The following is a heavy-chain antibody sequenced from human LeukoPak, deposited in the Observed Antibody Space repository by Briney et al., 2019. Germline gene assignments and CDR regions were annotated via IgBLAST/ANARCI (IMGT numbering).Heavy chain of an antibody. Sequence: SETLSLTCTVSGGSISSYYWSWIRQPAGKGLGWIGRIYTSGSTNYNPSLKSRVTMSVDTSKNQFSLKLSSVTAADTAVYYCAREPIVVVPAAMGGAFDIWGQGTMVTVSS. CDR1: GGSISSYY. D-gene: IGHD2-2*01. J-gene: IGHJ3*02. V-gene: IGHV4-4*07. CDR2: IYTSGST. CDR3: AREPIVVVPAAMGGAFDI.